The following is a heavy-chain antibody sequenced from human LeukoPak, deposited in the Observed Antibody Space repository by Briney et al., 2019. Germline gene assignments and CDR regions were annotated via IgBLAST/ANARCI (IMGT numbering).Heavy chain of an antibody. CDR3: ARGIQSSFDI. V-gene: IGHV4-31*03. D-gene: IGHD6-13*01. Sequence: SETLSLTCTVSGGSISSGGYYWSWIPQHPGKGLEWIGYIYYSGSTYYNPSLKSRVTISVDTSKNQFSLKLSSVTAADTAVYYCARGIQSSFDIWGQGTMVTVSS. J-gene: IGHJ3*02. CDR2: IYYSGST. CDR1: GGSISSGGYY.